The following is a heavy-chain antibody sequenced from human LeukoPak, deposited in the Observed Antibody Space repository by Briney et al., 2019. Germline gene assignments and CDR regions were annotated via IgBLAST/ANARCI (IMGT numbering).Heavy chain of an antibody. CDR3: AKAVGHCSGGTCYHYYYMDV. D-gene: IGHD2-15*01. V-gene: IGHV3-48*03. J-gene: IGHJ6*03. CDR1: GFTFSIYE. CDR2: ISSSGSTI. Sequence: LPGGSLRLSCPASGFTFSIYEMNWVRQAPGKGLEWVSYISSSGSTIYYADSVKGRFTISRDNSKNTLYLQMNSLRAEDTAVYYCAKAVGHCSGGTCYHYYYMDVWGKGTTVTISS.